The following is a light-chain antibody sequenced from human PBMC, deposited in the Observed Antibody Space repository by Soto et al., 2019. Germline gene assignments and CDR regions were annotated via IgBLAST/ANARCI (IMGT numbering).Light chain of an antibody. CDR1: QSVGSS. V-gene: IGKV3-11*01. J-gene: IGKJ4*01. CDR3: QQRSRSFT. Sequence: EIVLTQSPDTLSLSPGGRATLSCRASQSVGSSLAWYQQKPGQAPRLLIYDASNRPTGIPARFSGSGSGTDFTLTISSLEPEDFAVYFCQQRSRSFTFGGGTRVEIK. CDR2: DAS.